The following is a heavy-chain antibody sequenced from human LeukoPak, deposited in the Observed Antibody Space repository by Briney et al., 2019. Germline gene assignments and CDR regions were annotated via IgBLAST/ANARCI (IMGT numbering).Heavy chain of an antibody. CDR1: GFTFDDYA. CDR2: IYSGGST. J-gene: IGHJ6*02. Sequence: GGSLRLSCAASGFTFDDYAMHWVRQAPGKGLEWVSVIYSGGSTYYADSVKGRFTISRHNSKNTLYLQMNSLRAEDTAVYYCARDFWDYYYDSSGYLSDYYYYYGMDVWGQGTTVTVSS. V-gene: IGHV3-53*04. CDR3: ARDFWDYYYDSSGYLSDYYYYYGMDV. D-gene: IGHD3-22*01.